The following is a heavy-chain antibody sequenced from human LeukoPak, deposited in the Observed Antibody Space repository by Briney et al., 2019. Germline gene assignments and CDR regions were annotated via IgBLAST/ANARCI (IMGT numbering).Heavy chain of an antibody. V-gene: IGHV1-8*01. CDR2: MNPNSGNT. CDR3: ARVRCSGGSCYFDY. D-gene: IGHD2-15*01. CDR1: GYTFTSYD. Sequence: ASVKVSCKAPGYTFTSYDINWVRQATGQGLEWMGWMNPNSGNTGYAQKFQGRVTMTRNTSISTAYMELSSLRSEDTAVYYCARVRCSGGSCYFDYWGQGTLVTVSS. J-gene: IGHJ4*02.